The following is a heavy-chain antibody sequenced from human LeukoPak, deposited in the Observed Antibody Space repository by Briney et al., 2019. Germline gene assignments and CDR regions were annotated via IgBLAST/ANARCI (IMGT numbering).Heavy chain of an antibody. V-gene: IGHV4-34*01. D-gene: IGHD2-2*01. CDR2: INHSGST. CDR3: ASTERCSTTCPLDY. J-gene: IGHJ4*02. Sequence: SETLSLTCTFYGESFSGYYWSWIRQPPGKGLEWIGEINHSGSTHYNPSLKSRVTISLDTSKNQFSLKLSSVTAADTAVYYCASTERCSTTCPLDYWGQGTLVTVSS. CDR1: GESFSGYY.